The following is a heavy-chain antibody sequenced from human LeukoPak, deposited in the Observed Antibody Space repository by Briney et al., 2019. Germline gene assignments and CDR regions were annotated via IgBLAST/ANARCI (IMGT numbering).Heavy chain of an antibody. D-gene: IGHD6-13*01. Sequence: PGGSLRLSCASSGFTFADYAMHWVRQAPGKGVEWVSLISGDGRTTYYADSVNGRLTISRDNSKNSLYLQMNSLRIEDTALYYCAKSSAAAYNWFDPWGQGTLVTVSS. CDR2: ISGDGRTT. CDR3: AKSSAAAYNWFDP. J-gene: IGHJ5*02. CDR1: GFTFADYA. V-gene: IGHV3-43*02.